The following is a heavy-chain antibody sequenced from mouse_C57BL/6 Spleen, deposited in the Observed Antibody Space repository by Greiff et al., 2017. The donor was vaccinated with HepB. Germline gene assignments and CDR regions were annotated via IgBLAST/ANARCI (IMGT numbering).Heavy chain of an antibody. CDR2: IDPSDSYT. CDR3: ARRGIITTVVSYFDY. CDR1: GYTFTSYW. J-gene: IGHJ2*01. V-gene: IGHV1-50*01. D-gene: IGHD1-1*01. Sequence: QVQLQQPGAELVKPGASVKLSCKASGYTFTSYWMQWVKQRPGQGLEWIGEIDPSDSYTNYNQKFKGKATLTVDTSSSTAYMQLSSLTSEDSAVYYCARRGIITTVVSYFDYWGQGTTLTVSS.